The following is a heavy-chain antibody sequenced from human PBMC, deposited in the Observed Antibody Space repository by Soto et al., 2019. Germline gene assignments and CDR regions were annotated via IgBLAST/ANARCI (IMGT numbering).Heavy chain of an antibody. Sequence: SETLSLTCTVSGGSISSCGYYWSWIRHHPGKGLEWIGYIYYSGSTYYNPSLKSRVTISVDTSKNQFSLKLSSVTAADTAVYYCARQTWIQKWYFDLWGRGTLVTVSS. CDR3: ARQTWIQKWYFDL. CDR1: GGSISSCGYY. J-gene: IGHJ2*01. V-gene: IGHV4-31*03. D-gene: IGHD5-18*01. CDR2: IYYSGST.